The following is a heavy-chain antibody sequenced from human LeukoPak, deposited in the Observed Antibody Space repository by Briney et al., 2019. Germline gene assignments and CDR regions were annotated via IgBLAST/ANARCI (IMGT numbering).Heavy chain of an antibody. CDR3: ARHRSGWLQSSFDY. CDR1: GGSINTPNYY. D-gene: IGHD5-24*01. CDR2: IFYSGGT. J-gene: IGHJ4*02. Sequence: SETLSLTCTVSGGSINTPNYYWGWIRQTPGKGLEWIGNIFYSGGTYYSPSLTSRVTISVDTSKNQFSLKLSSVTAADTAVYYCARHRSGWLQSSFDYWGQGTLVTVSS. V-gene: IGHV4-39*01.